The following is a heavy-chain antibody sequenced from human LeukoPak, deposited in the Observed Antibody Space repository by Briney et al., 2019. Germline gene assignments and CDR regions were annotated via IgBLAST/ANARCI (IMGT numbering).Heavy chain of an antibody. D-gene: IGHD3-3*01. CDR3: ARADFVDAGPYLIGP. CDR2: INPKSGRT. J-gene: IGHJ5*02. V-gene: IGHV1-2*02. CDR1: GCSFTDYY. Sequence: ASVRVSCKTSGCSFTDYYIHWVRQAPGQGLEWMGWINPKSGRTSSARKFQGRVTMTRDPSITTVYMDMAWLTSDDTAIYFCARADFVDAGPYLIGPWGQGTLVTVSS.